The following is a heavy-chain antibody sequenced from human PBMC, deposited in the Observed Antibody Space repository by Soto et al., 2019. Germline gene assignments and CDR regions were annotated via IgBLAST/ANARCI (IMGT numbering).Heavy chain of an antibody. CDR3: ARDPIAVAGTDEFDI. J-gene: IGHJ3*02. CDR1: GYTFTSYG. Sequence: ASVKVSCKASGYTFTSYGISWVRQAPGQGLEWMGWISAYNDNTNYAQKLQGRVTMTTDTSTSTAYMELRSLRSDDTAVYYCARDPIAVAGTDEFDIWGQGTMVTVSS. D-gene: IGHD6-19*01. CDR2: ISAYNDNT. V-gene: IGHV1-18*01.